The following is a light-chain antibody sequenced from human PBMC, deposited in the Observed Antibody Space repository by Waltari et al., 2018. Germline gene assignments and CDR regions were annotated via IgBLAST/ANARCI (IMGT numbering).Light chain of an antibody. J-gene: IGKJ3*01. CDR3: LQHNTYPIT. CDR1: QGIRDD. Sequence: DIQMTQPPSSLSASVGDRVTLTCRASQGIRDDLGWYQQKPGQPPKRLIYGASNLQSWVPLRFSGSGSGTEFTLTISSLQPEDSAIYYCLQHNTYPITFGPGTKVEIK. V-gene: IGKV1-17*01. CDR2: GAS.